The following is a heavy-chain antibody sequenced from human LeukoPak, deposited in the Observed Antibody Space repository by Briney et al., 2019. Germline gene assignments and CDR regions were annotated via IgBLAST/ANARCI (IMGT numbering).Heavy chain of an antibody. CDR1: GFTFSSYA. J-gene: IGHJ3*02. V-gene: IGHV3-30-3*01. D-gene: IGHD4-17*01. Sequence: PGGSLRLSCAASGFTFSSYAMHWVRQAPGKGLEWVAVISYDGSNKYYADSVKGRFTISRDNSKNTLYLQMNSLRAEDTAVYYCARVPADSNYGDYGDAFDIWGQGTMVTVSS. CDR3: ARVPADSNYGDYGDAFDI. CDR2: ISYDGSNK.